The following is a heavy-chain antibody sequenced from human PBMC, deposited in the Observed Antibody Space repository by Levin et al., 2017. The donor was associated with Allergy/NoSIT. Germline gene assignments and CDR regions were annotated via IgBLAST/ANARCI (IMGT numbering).Heavy chain of an antibody. CDR3: AKDTGYSGYDYFDL. J-gene: IGHJ2*01. CDR1: GFTFDDYA. Sequence: SCAASGFTFDDYAMHWVRQAPGKGLEWVSGISWNSGSIGYADSVKGRFTISRDNAKNSLYLQMNSLRAEDTALYYCAKDTGYSGYDYFDLWGRGTLVTVSS. V-gene: IGHV3-9*01. CDR2: ISWNSGSI. D-gene: IGHD5-12*01.